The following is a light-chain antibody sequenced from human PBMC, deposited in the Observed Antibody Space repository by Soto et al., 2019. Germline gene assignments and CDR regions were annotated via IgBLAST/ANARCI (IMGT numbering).Light chain of an antibody. CDR3: SSKRSGSTLGV. CDR2: DVS. J-gene: IGLJ2*01. CDR1: SSDVGGYNY. Sequence: QSVLTQPASVSGSPGQSITISCTGTSSDVGGYNYVSWYQQHPGKAPKLMIYDVSNRPSGVSNRFSGSKSGNTASLTISGLQAEDEAHYYCSSKRSGSTLGVFGGGTKLTVL. V-gene: IGLV2-14*01.